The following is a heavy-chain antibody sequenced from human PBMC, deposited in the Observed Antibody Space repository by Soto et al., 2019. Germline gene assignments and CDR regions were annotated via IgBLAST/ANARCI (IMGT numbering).Heavy chain of an antibody. CDR2: IYQSGVS. CDR3: AGMPYTSGLRFDP. V-gene: IGHV4-30-2*01. D-gene: IGHD6-19*01. Sequence: SETLSLTCSMSGDSYSISTYSWSWIRQPPGKALQWIGFIYQSGVSSYNPSLASRVSISLDRSNNQCSLKLKSVTAADTAVYFCAGMPYTSGLRFDPWGPGTLVTVSS. J-gene: IGHJ5*02. CDR1: GDSYSISTYS.